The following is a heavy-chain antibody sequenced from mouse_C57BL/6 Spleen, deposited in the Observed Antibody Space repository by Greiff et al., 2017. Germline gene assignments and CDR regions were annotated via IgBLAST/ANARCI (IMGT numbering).Heavy chain of an antibody. V-gene: IGHV1-52*01. D-gene: IGHD2-1*01. CDR2: IDPSDSET. CDR3: ASVYYGNSWFAY. CDR1: GYTFTSYW. J-gene: IGHJ3*01. Sequence: QVQLQQPGAELVRPGSSVKLSCKASGYTFTSYWMHWVKQRPIQGLEWIGNIDPSDSETHYNQKFKDKATLTVDKSSSTAYMQLSSLTSEDSAVYCCASVYYGNSWFAYGGQGTLVTVSA.